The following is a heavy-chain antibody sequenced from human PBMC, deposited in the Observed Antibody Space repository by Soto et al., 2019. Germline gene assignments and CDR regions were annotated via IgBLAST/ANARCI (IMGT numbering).Heavy chain of an antibody. D-gene: IGHD3-22*01. CDR3: ARDYYDSSGAYYFDY. CDR1: GYTFTGYY. Sequence: GASVKVSCKASGYTFTGYYMHWVRQAPGQGLEWMGWINPNSGGTNYAQKFQGWVTMTRDTSISTAYMELGRLRSDDTAVYYCARDYYDSSGAYYFDYWGQGTLVTVSS. V-gene: IGHV1-2*04. J-gene: IGHJ4*02. CDR2: INPNSGGT.